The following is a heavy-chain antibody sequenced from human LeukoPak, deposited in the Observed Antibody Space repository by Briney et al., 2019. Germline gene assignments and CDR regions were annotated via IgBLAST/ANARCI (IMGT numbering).Heavy chain of an antibody. J-gene: IGHJ3*02. CDR3: ARDSHVNAFDI. Sequence: ASVKVSCKASQYSFSDYAIHWVRQATGQGLEWMGWMNPNSGNTGYAQKFQGRVTMTRSTSINTAYMELSSLRSEDTAMYYCARDSHVNAFDIWGQGTMVTVSS. V-gene: IGHV1-8*02. CDR1: QYSFSDYA. CDR2: MNPNSGNT. D-gene: IGHD1-26*01.